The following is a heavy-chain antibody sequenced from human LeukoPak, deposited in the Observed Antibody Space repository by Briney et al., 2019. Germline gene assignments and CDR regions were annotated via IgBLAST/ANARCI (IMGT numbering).Heavy chain of an antibody. CDR3: ARGYYDSSGYSNPFDP. D-gene: IGHD3-22*01. CDR2: THSSGNT. J-gene: IGHJ5*02. V-gene: IGHV4-59*01. CDR1: GGSISNYY. Sequence: SETLSLTCTVSGGSISNYYWSWIRQPPRKGLEWIGYTHSSGNTNYKPSLKSRVTMSVDTSKNQFSLKLTSVTGADTAVYYCARGYYDSSGYSNPFDPWGQGTLVTVSS.